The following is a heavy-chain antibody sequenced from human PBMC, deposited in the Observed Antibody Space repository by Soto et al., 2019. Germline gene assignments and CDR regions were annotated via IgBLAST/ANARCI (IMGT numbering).Heavy chain of an antibody. J-gene: IGHJ5*02. CDR2: IYSSGST. Sequence: KASETLSLTCTVSGGAISTYYWTWIRQPAGKGLEWIGRIYSSGSTKCNPSLQSRVTMSLDTSSNQFSLRLTSVTAADTAVYYCARGQRFSDWFDPWGQGTLVTVSS. CDR3: ARGQRFSDWFDP. V-gene: IGHV4-4*07. CDR1: GGAISTYY. D-gene: IGHD3-3*01.